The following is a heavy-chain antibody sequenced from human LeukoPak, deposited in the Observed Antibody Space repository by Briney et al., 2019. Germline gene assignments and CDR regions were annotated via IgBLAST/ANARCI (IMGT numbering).Heavy chain of an antibody. D-gene: IGHD6-13*01. J-gene: IGHJ4*02. V-gene: IGHV3-33*07. CDR3: ARTYSSSWFDY. CDR1: GFTFSRYA. Sequence: GRSLRLSCAASGFTFSRYAMYWVRQAPGKGLEGVAVIWHDGSNEYYADSVKGRFTISRDNSKNTLYLQMNSLRAEDTAVYYCARTYSSSWFDYWGQGTLVTVSS. CDR2: IWHDGSNE.